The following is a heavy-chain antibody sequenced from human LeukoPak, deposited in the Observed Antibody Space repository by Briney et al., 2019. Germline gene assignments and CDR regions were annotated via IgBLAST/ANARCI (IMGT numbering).Heavy chain of an antibody. Sequence: PSETLSLTCAVYGGSFSGYYWSWIRQPPGKGLEWSGEINHSGSTNYNPSLKSRVTISVDTSKNQFSLKRSSVTAADTAVYYCARKLFTTYYYYMDVWGKGTTVTVSS. CDR2: INHSGST. CDR1: GGSFSGYY. D-gene: IGHD3-3*01. CDR3: ARKLFTTYYYYMDV. V-gene: IGHV4-34*01. J-gene: IGHJ6*03.